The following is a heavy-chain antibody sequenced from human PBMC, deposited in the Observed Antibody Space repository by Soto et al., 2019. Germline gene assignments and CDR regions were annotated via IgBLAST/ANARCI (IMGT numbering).Heavy chain of an antibody. CDR1: GFTFCSYS. D-gene: IGHD3-10*01. CDR2: ISSSSSTI. Sequence: LRLSCAASGFTFCSYSMNWVRQAPGKGLEWVSYISSSSSTIYYADSVKGRFTISRDNAKNSLYLQMNSLRDEDTAVYYCARDHYYYGSGSYYYGMDVWGQGTTVTVS. J-gene: IGHJ6*02. V-gene: IGHV3-48*02. CDR3: ARDHYYYGSGSYYYGMDV.